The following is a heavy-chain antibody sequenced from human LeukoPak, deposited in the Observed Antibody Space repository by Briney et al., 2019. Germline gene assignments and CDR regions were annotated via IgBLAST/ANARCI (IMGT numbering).Heavy chain of an antibody. Sequence: SETLSLTCTVSGGSISSGSYYWRWIRQPAGKGLEWIGRIYTSGSTNYNPSLKSRVTISVDTSKNQFSLKLSSVTAADTAVYYCARGVGSMIVPRNVAFDIWGQGTMVTVSS. CDR3: ARGVGSMIVPRNVAFDI. CDR2: IYTSGST. J-gene: IGHJ3*02. D-gene: IGHD3-22*01. V-gene: IGHV4-61*02. CDR1: GGSISSGSYY.